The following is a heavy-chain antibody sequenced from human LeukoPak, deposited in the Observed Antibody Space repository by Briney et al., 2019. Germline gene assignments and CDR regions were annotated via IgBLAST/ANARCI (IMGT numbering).Heavy chain of an antibody. V-gene: IGHV4-59*01. J-gene: IGHJ2*01. CDR1: GGSISSYY. Sequence: SETLSLTCTVSGGSISSYYWSWIRQPPGKGLEWIGYIYYSGSTNYNPSLKSRVTISVDTSKNQFSLKLSSVTAADTAVYYCARDRGSSGYLDLWGRGTLVTVSS. CDR2: IYYSGST. CDR3: ARDRGSSGYLDL. D-gene: IGHD1-14*01.